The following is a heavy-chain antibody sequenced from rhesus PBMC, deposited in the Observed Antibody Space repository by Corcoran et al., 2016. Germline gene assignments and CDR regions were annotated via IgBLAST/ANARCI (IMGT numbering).Heavy chain of an antibody. CDR1: GGSFSSYW. V-gene: IGHV4-80*01. J-gene: IGHJ5-2*02. D-gene: IGHD1-44*01. CDR3: AREGNFNSLDV. CDR2: VNGKSGST. Sequence: QVQLQESGPGLVKPSETLSLTCAVSGGSFSSYWWSWIRQPPGKGLEWIGEVNGKSGSTNDDPSLKRRVTISRDASKNQFSLKLSTVTAADTAVYYCAREGNFNSLDVWGRGLLVTVSS.